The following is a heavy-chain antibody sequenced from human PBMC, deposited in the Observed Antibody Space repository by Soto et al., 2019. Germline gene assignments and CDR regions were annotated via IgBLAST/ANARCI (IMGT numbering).Heavy chain of an antibody. V-gene: IGHV4-30-2*01. CDR2: TYHSGNP. J-gene: IGHJ6*02. CDR3: ARDPLIILPPAASLDPDYYFYGMDV. Sequence: SETLSLTCDVSGDTISTGGYTWAWIRQPPGKALEWIGHTYHSGNPYYNPSLKSRVIISVDRSKNQFSLKVRSVTAADTAVYYCARDPLIILPPAASLDPDYYFYGMDVWGQGTTVT. CDR1: GDTISTGGYT. D-gene: IGHD2-2*01.